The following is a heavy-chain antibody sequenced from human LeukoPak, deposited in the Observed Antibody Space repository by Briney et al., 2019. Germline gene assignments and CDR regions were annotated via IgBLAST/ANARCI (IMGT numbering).Heavy chain of an antibody. CDR3: ARDAVRGPLDY. CDR1: GFIFSTYS. V-gene: IGHV3-66*01. J-gene: IGHJ4*02. D-gene: IGHD3-10*01. Sequence: HPGGSLRLSCAASGFIFSTYSMSWVRQAPGKGLEWVSVIYSGGSTYYADSVKGRFTISRDNSKNTLYLQMNSLRAEDTAVYYCARDAVRGPLDYWGQGTLVTVSS. CDR2: IYSGGST.